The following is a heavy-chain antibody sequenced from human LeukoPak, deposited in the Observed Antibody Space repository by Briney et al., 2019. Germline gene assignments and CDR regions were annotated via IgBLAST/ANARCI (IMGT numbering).Heavy chain of an antibody. J-gene: IGHJ4*02. CDR2: TSWDGGRT. CDR3: VKDKFGGSGSYYFDH. CDR1: GFTFDDYA. Sequence: PGGSLRLSCAVSGFTFDDYAMHWVRQPPAKGLESVSLTSWDGGRTSYADSVKGRFAISRGNSKNSLYLQMNSLRPEDTALYYCVKDKFGGSGSYYFDHWGQGTLVTVSS. D-gene: IGHD3-10*01. V-gene: IGHV3-43D*03.